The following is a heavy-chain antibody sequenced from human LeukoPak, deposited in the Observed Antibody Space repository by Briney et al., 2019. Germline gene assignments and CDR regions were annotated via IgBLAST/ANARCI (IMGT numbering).Heavy chain of an antibody. D-gene: IGHD1-26*01. CDR3: ARDPYNGSYGDSYYYYMDV. CDR1: RYTFTTFY. V-gene: IGHV1-46*01. J-gene: IGHJ6*03. CDR2: INPSGGRT. Sequence: ASVKVSCKSSRYTFTTFYMHWVRQAPGQGLEWMGIINPSGGRTSYAQKFQGRVTLTRDTSTSTVYMELNSLRSEDTAIYYCARDPYNGSYGDSYYYYMDVWGKGTTVTISS.